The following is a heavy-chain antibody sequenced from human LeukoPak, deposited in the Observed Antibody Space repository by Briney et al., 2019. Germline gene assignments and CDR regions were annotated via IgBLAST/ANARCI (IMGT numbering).Heavy chain of an antibody. J-gene: IGHJ4*02. V-gene: IGHV3-15*01. CDR2: IKSKADGGTT. CDR1: GFNFTNAW. Sequence: PGETLRLSCAASGFNFTNAWVSWVRRTPGKGLEWLGRIKSKADGGTTLHATSVEDRFAISRDDSINTLYLPMNSLKIEDTAVYYCTDPPTSLWGQGILVTVSS. D-gene: IGHD1-1*01. CDR3: TDPPTSL.